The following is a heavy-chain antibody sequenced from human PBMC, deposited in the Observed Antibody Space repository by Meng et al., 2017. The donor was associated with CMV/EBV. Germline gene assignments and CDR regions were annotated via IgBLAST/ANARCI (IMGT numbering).Heavy chain of an antibody. Sequence: GESLKISCAASGFTFSSYWMSWVRQAPGKGLEWVANIKQDGSEKYYVDSVKGRFTISRDNAKNSLYLQMNSLRAEDTAVYYCARAEGGDYFDYWGQGTLVTV. CDR1: GFTFSSYW. CDR3: ARAEGGDYFDY. CDR2: IKQDGSEK. J-gene: IGHJ4*02. V-gene: IGHV3-7*01. D-gene: IGHD1-14*01.